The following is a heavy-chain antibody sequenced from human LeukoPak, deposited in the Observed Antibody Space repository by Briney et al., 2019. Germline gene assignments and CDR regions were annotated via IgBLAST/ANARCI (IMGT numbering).Heavy chain of an antibody. V-gene: IGHV3-23*01. CDR1: GFTFSSYA. CDR3: AKGVRYDILTGYYFDY. Sequence: GGSLRLSCAASGFTFSSYAMSWVRQAPGKGLEWVSAISGNGGSTYYADSVKGRFTISRDNSKSTLYLQMNSLRAEDTAVYYCAKGVRYDILTGYYFDYWGQGTLVTVSS. J-gene: IGHJ4*02. D-gene: IGHD3-9*01. CDR2: ISGNGGST.